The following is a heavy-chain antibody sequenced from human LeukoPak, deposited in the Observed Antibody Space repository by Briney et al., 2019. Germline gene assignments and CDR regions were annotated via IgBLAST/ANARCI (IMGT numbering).Heavy chain of an antibody. CDR2: ISYDGSNK. Sequence: GRSLRLSCAASGFTFSSYGMDWVRQAPGKGLEWVAFISYDGSNKYYADSVKGRFTISRDNSKNTLYLQMNSLRAEDTAVYYCALGDYFDYWGQGTLVTVSS. CDR1: GFTFSSYG. CDR3: ALGDYFDY. V-gene: IGHV3-30*03. J-gene: IGHJ4*02. D-gene: IGHD3-16*01.